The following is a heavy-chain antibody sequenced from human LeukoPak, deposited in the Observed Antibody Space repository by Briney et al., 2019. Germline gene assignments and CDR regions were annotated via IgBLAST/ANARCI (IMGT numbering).Heavy chain of an antibody. J-gene: IGHJ3*02. CDR3: AKVQLAGWAFDI. CDR2: ISWNSGSI. CDR1: GFTFDDYA. Sequence: GGSLRLSCAASGFTFDDYAMHWVRQAPGKGLEWVSGISWNSGSIGYADSVKGRFTISRDNAKNSLYLQMNSLRAEVTALYYCAKVQLAGWAFDIWGQGTMVTVSS. V-gene: IGHV3-9*01. D-gene: IGHD6-6*01.